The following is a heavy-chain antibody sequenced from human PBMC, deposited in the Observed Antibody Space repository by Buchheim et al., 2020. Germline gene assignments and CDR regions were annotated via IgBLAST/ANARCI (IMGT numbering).Heavy chain of an antibody. CDR1: GGSISSYY. CDR2: IYYSGST. Sequence: QVQLQESGPGLVKPSETLSLTCTVSGGSISSYYWSWIRQPPGKGLEWIGYIYYSGSTNYNPSLKSRVTISVDTSKNQFSLKLSSVTAADTAVYYCARAAWELPPYYYYGMDVWGQGTT. J-gene: IGHJ6*02. D-gene: IGHD1-26*01. V-gene: IGHV4-59*01. CDR3: ARAAWELPPYYYYGMDV.